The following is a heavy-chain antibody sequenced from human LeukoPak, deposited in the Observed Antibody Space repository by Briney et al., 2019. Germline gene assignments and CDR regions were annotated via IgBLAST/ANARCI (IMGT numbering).Heavy chain of an antibody. CDR1: GYTFTNYD. J-gene: IGHJ3*02. Sequence: ASVKVACKASGYTFTNYDINWVRQATGPGLEWMGWMNPNSGNTGYAQKFQGRVTMTRNTSISTAYMELSRLRSEDTAVYYCARGPLHSSGYCAFDIWGQGTMVTVSS. V-gene: IGHV1-8*01. D-gene: IGHD3-22*01. CDR3: ARGPLHSSGYCAFDI. CDR2: MNPNSGNT.